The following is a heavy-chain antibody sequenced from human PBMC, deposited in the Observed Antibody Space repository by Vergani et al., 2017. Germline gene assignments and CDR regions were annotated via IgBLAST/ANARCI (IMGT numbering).Heavy chain of an antibody. Sequence: EVQLVESGGGLVQPGGSLRLSCAASGFTFSSHWMSWVRQAPGKGLEWVANIKQDGSEKYYVDSVKGRFTISRDNAKNSLYLQMNSLRAEDTAVYYCAREDSSGYYSLDYWGQGTLVTVSS. D-gene: IGHD3-22*01. CDR2: IKQDGSEK. CDR1: GFTFSSHW. CDR3: AREDSSGYYSLDY. V-gene: IGHV3-7*01. J-gene: IGHJ4*02.